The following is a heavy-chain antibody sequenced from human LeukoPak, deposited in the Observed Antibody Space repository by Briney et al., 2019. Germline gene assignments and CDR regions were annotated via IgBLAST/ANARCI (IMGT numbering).Heavy chain of an antibody. CDR1: GFTFSNAW. J-gene: IGHJ5*02. CDR2: IKSKTDGGTT. CDR3: TTDPFGYYDFWSGYYRERWFDP. Sequence: GGSLRLSCAASGFTFSNAWMSWVRQAPGKGLEWVGRIKSKTDGGTTDYAAPVKGRFTISRDDSKNTLYLQMNSLKTEDTAVYYCTTDPFGYYDFWSGYYRERWFDPWGQGTLVTVSS. D-gene: IGHD3-3*01. V-gene: IGHV3-15*01.